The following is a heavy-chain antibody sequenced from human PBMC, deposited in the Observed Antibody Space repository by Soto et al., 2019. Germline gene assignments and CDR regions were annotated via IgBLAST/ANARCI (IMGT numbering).Heavy chain of an antibody. CDR3: VRTASPTIFGVVTSLDY. Sequence: EVQLVESGGGLVQPGGSLRLSCAASGFTFSSYSMNWVRQAPGKGLEWVSYISSSSSTIYYADSVKGRFTISRDNAKNSLYLQMNGLRAEDTAVYYCVRTASPTIFGVVTSLDYWGQGTLVTVYS. CDR2: ISSSSSTI. CDR1: GFTFSSYS. J-gene: IGHJ4*02. D-gene: IGHD3-3*01. V-gene: IGHV3-48*01.